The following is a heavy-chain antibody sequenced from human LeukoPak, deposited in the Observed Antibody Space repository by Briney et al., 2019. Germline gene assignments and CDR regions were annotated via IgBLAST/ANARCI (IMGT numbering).Heavy chain of an antibody. J-gene: IGHJ6*03. Sequence: SETLSLTCAVYGGSCSNYYWTWIRQPPGKGLEWIGEIDHSGSSHYNPSLKSRVTISVDTSKNQFSLKLSSVTAADTAVYYCARDAENMVRGTYYYYYYMDVWGKGTTVTVSS. V-gene: IGHV4-34*01. CDR2: IDHSGSS. D-gene: IGHD3-10*01. CDR3: ARDAENMVRGTYYYYYYMDV. CDR1: GGSCSNYY.